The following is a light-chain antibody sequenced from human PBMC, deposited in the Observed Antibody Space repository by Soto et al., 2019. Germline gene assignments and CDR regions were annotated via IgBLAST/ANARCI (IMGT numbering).Light chain of an antibody. J-gene: IGLJ2*01. CDR2: EGS. V-gene: IGLV2-23*01. CDR1: SSDVGSYNL. Sequence: QSALTQPASVSGSPGQSITISCTGTSSDVGSYNLVSWYQQHPGKAPKLLIYEGSKRRSGVSNRFSGSKSGNTASLTISGLQAEDEADYYCCSYAGSSTLFGGGTKVTVL. CDR3: CSYAGSSTL.